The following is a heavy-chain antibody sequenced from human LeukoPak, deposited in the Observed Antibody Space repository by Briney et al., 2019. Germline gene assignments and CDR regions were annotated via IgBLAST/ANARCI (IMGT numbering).Heavy chain of an antibody. CDR3: TTYYDYVWGSYRPKRNNYFDY. CDR1: GFTFSNAW. D-gene: IGHD3-16*02. J-gene: IGHJ4*02. Sequence: TGGSLRLSCAASGFTFSNAWMSWVRQAPGKGLEWVGRIKSKTDGGTTDYAAPVKGRFTISRDDSKNTLYLQMNSLKTEDTAVYYCTTYYDYVWGSYRPKRNNYFDYWGQGTLVTVSS. V-gene: IGHV3-15*01. CDR2: IKSKTDGGTT.